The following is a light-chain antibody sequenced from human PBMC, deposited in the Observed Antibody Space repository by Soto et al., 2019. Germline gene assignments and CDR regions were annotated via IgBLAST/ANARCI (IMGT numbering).Light chain of an antibody. J-gene: IGLJ7*01. CDR1: SNVGSHNL. Sequence: QSVLTQPASVSGSPGQSITISCTGTSNVGSHNLVSWYQQHPGQAPKLMIYEVSKRPLGVSARFSASKSGNTASLTISGLQAEDEADYYCCSYGGSRAVFGGGTQLTVL. CDR3: CSYGGSRAV. CDR2: EVS. V-gene: IGLV2-23*02.